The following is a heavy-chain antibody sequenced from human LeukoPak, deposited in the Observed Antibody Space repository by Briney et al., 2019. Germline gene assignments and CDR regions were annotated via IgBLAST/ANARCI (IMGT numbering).Heavy chain of an antibody. D-gene: IGHD4-17*01. Sequence: GASVKVFCKASGYTFTGYYMHWVRQAPGQGLEWMGRINPNSGGTNYAQKFQGRVTMTRDTSISTAYMELSSLRSEDTAVYYCARDGEDYGFDYWGQGTLVTVSS. CDR2: INPNSGGT. CDR3: ARDGEDYGFDY. CDR1: GYTFTGYY. J-gene: IGHJ4*02. V-gene: IGHV1-2*06.